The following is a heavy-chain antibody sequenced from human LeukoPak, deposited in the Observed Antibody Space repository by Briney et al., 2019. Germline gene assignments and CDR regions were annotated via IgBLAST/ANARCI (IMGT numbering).Heavy chain of an antibody. V-gene: IGHV3-30*03. J-gene: IGHJ4*02. CDR1: GFTFSSYG. CDR3: ARSTDSSGPNYFDY. D-gene: IGHD3-22*01. CDR2: ISYDGSNK. Sequence: GGSLRLSCAASGFTFSSYGMHWVRQAPGKRLEWVAVISYDGSNKYYADSVKGRFTISRDNSKNTLYLQMNSLRAEDTAVYYCARSTDSSGPNYFDYWGQGTLVTVSS.